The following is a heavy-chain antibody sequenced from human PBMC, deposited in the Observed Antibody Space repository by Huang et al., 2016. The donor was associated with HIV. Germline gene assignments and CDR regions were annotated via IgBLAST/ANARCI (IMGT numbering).Heavy chain of an antibody. V-gene: IGHV1-69*13. CDR3: ARGVFDGVWSGDLLPHFYYMDV. CDR2: IVPIFRRT. D-gene: IGHD3-10*01. CDR1: GGTFSSYG. J-gene: IGHJ6*03. Sequence: QVQLVQSGAEMKKPGSSVKVSCTAPGGTFSSYGISWVRQAPGQGLEWMGGIVPIFRRTDYAQKCQGRLTINADESTSTAYMELSSLRSQDSAIYFCARGVFDGVWSGDLLPHFYYMDVWGKGTTVTVSS.